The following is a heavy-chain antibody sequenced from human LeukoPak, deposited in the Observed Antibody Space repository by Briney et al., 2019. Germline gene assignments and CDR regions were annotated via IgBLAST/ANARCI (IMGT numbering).Heavy chain of an antibody. J-gene: IGHJ4*02. D-gene: IGHD1-14*01. CDR3: AKRPPSFYINHGPVDY. CDR1: GFTFSSYA. Sequence: PGGSLRLSCAASGFTFSSYAMSWVRQAPGKGLEWVSAIRGCGGSTYYADPGKGRFTISRDNSKNTLYLHMNSLRAEDTAVYYCAKRPPSFYINHGPVDYWGQGTLVTVSS. CDR2: IRGCGGST. V-gene: IGHV3-23*01.